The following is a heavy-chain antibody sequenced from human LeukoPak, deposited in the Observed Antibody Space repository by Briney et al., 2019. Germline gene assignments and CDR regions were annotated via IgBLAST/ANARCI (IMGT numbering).Heavy chain of an antibody. CDR2: IYYSGST. J-gene: IGHJ3*02. Sequence: SETLSLTCTVSGGSISRSIYYWGWIRQPPGKGLEWIGSIYYSGSTYYNPSLKSRVTISVDTSKNQFSLQLSSVTAADTAVYYCARGSRTFGVVVVVATAGDAFDIWGQGTMVTVSS. CDR3: ARGSRTFGVVVVVATAGDAFDI. V-gene: IGHV4-39*01. D-gene: IGHD2-15*01. CDR1: GGSISRSIYY.